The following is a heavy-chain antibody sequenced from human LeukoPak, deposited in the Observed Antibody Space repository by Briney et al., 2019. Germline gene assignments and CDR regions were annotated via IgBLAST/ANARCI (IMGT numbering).Heavy chain of an antibody. D-gene: IGHD1-26*01. CDR1: GFTLRSYA. CDR2: ISRDGEST. Sequence: GGSLRLSCLASGFTLRSYAVHWVRQAPGKGLEYISSISRDGESTYYADSVKGRFTISRDNSKNTLSLHMSSLQPDDTAVYYCVKSDNIVGATYFDYWGQGTLVTVSS. J-gene: IGHJ4*02. CDR3: VKSDNIVGATYFDY. V-gene: IGHV3-64D*09.